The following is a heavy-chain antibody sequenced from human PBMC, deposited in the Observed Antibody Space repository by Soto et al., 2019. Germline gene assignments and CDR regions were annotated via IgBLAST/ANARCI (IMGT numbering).Heavy chain of an antibody. V-gene: IGHV4-4*02. D-gene: IGHD1-26*01. CDR1: GGSISSSNW. J-gene: IGHJ4*02. Sequence: QVQLQESGPGLVKPSGTLSLTCAVSGGSISSSNWWSWVRQPPGKGLEWIGEIYHSGSTNYNPSLQRRVTISLDNSETQCSLTLSSVPSADTAVYYCAALPKPKPPSDYWGQGTLVTVSS. CDR2: IYHSGST. CDR3: AALPKPKPPSDY.